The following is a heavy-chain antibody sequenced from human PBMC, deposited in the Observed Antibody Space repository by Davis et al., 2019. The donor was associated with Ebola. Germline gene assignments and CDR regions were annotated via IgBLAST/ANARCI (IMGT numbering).Heavy chain of an antibody. CDR3: ARAGYCSSTSCYYNYYYYGMDV. CDR2: VNPSGGST. D-gene: IGHD2-2*01. V-gene: IGHV1-46*01. J-gene: IGHJ6*02. CDR1: GYTFTSYY. Sequence: ASVKVSCKASGYTFTSYYMHWVRQAPGQGLEWMGIVNPSGGSTSYAQKFQGRVTMTTDTSTSTAYMELRSLRSDDTAVYYCARAGYCSSTSCYYNYYYYGMDVWGQGTTVTVSS.